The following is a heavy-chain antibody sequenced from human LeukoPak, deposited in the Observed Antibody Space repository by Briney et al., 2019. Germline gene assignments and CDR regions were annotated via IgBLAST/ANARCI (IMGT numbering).Heavy chain of an antibody. J-gene: IGHJ4*02. CDR3: AKAFALRYCSSTSCYGPGDY. V-gene: IGHV3-30*02. CDR2: IRYDGSNK. CDR1: GFTFSSYG. D-gene: IGHD2-2*01. Sequence: PGGSLRLSCAASGFTFSSYGMHWVRQAPGKGLEWVAFIRYDGSNKYYADSVKGRFTISRDNSKNTLYLQMNSLRAEDTAVYYCAKAFALRYCSSTSCYGPGDYWGQGTLVTVSS.